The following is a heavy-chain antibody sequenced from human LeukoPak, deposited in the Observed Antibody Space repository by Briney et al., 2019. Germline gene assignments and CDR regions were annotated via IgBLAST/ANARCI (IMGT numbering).Heavy chain of an antibody. J-gene: IGHJ4*02. CDR2: ISYDGSNK. D-gene: IGHD2-15*01. CDR3: ARLRVDRFDY. V-gene: IGHV3-30*04. Sequence: GGSLRLSCAASGFTFSSYAMHWVRQAPGKGLEWVAVISYDGSNKYYADSVKGRFTISRDNSKNTLYLQMNSLRAEDTAVYYCARLRVDRFDYWGQGTLVTVSS. CDR1: GFTFSSYA.